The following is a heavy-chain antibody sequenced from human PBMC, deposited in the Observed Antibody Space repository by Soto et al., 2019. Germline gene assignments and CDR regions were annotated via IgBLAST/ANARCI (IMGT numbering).Heavy chain of an antibody. CDR1: GFTFSSYS. V-gene: IGHV3-21*01. CDR3: GRSDGIVVVPAANDAFDI. D-gene: IGHD2-2*01. J-gene: IGHJ3*02. CDR2: ISSSSSYI. Sequence: GGSLRLSCAASGFTFSSYSMNWVRQAPGKGLEWVSSISSSSSYIYYADSVKGRFTISRDNAKNSLYLQMNSLRAEDTAVYYCGRSDGIVVVPAANDAFDIWGQGTMVTVSS.